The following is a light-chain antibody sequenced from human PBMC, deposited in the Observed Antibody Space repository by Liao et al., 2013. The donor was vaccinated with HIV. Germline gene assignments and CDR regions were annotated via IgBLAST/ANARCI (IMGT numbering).Light chain of an antibody. CDR3: QAWDRNTAI. J-gene: IGLJ2*01. CDR2: YDT. Sequence: SYELTQPPSVSVAPGKPASITCGGNNVGSKSVHWYQQKPGQAPVPVIYYDTDRPSGIPERFSGSNSGNTATLTISGTQPMDEADYYCQAWDRNTAIFGGGTKLTVL. V-gene: IGLV3-21*01. CDR1: NVGSKS.